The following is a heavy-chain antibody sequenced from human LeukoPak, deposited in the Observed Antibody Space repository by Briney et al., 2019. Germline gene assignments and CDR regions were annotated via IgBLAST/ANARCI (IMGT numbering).Heavy chain of an antibody. V-gene: IGHV4-59*08. CDR1: GGSISSYY. Sequence: SETLSLTCTVSGGSISSYYWSWIRQPPGKGLEWIGYIYYSGSTNYNPSLKSRVTISVDTSKNQFSLKLSSVTAADTAVYYCASRHCSSTSCHGGFDYWGQGTLVTVSS. J-gene: IGHJ4*02. CDR3: ASRHCSSTSCHGGFDY. CDR2: IYYSGST. D-gene: IGHD2-2*01.